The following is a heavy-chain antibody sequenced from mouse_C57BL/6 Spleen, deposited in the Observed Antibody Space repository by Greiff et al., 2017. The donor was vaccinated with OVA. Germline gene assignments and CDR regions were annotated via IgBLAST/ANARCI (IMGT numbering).Heavy chain of an antibody. CDR3: ARVGDYYYGSSGYFDV. D-gene: IGHD1-1*01. CDR1: GYTFTDYY. J-gene: IGHJ1*03. CDR2: IYPGSGNT. V-gene: IGHV1-76*01. Sequence: VQLQQSGAELVRPGASVKLSCKASGYTFTDYYINWVKQRPGQGLEWIARIYPGSGNTYYNEKFKGKATLTAEKSSSTAYMQLSSLTSEDSAVYFCARVGDYYYGSSGYFDVWGTGTTVTVSS.